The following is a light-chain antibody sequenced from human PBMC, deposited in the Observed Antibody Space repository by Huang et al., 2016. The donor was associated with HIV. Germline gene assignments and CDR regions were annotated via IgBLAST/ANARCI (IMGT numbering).Light chain of an antibody. Sequence: DIQMTQSPSTLSASVGDRVIITCRASQSISDWLAWYQQKPGRAPKLLIYKASSVERGVPSRFSGSGSGTEFTLTISGLQPDDFATYYCQQYNSYMYTFGQGTKVEI. CDR3: QQYNSYMYT. J-gene: IGKJ2*01. V-gene: IGKV1-5*03. CDR2: KAS. CDR1: QSISDW.